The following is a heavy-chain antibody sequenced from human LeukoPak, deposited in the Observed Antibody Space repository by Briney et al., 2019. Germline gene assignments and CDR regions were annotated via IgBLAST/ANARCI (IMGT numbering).Heavy chain of an antibody. V-gene: IGHV1-2*02. CDR3: ARGFYVWGSYRSPPFDY. J-gene: IGHJ4*02. CDR1: GYTFTGYY. D-gene: IGHD3-16*02. Sequence: SVKVSCKASGYTFTGYYMHWVRQALGQGLEWMGWINPNSGGTNYAQKFQGRVTMTRDTSISTAHMELSRLRSDDTAVYYCARGFYVWGSYRSPPFDYWGQGTLVTVSS. CDR2: INPNSGGT.